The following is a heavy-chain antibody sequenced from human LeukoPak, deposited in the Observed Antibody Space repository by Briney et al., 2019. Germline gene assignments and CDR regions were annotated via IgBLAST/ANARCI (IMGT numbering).Heavy chain of an antibody. CDR3: ARAGPDIVVLPAASGFDY. J-gene: IGHJ4*02. CDR2: ITHGGST. CDR1: GGSFSGYY. V-gene: IGHV4-34*01. D-gene: IGHD2-2*01. Sequence: SETLSLTCAVYGGSFSGYYWSWARQPPGKGLEWIGEITHGGSTNYSPSLKSRVTISVDTSKCEFSLKLSSVTAADTAVYYCARAGPDIVVLPAASGFDYWGQGTLVTVSS.